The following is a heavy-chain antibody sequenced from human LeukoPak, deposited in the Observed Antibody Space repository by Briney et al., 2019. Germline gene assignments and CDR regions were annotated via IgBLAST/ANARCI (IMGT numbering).Heavy chain of an antibody. D-gene: IGHD4-11*01. V-gene: IGHV1-2*02. CDR2: INPNSGGT. Sequence: ASVKVSCKASGYTFIGYYMHWVRQAPGQGLEWMGWINPNSGGTNYAQKFQGRVTMTRDTSISTAYMELSRLRSDDTAVYYCARGHMTTVTLGYWGQGTLVTVSS. CDR3: ARGHMTTVTLGY. J-gene: IGHJ4*02. CDR1: GYTFIGYY.